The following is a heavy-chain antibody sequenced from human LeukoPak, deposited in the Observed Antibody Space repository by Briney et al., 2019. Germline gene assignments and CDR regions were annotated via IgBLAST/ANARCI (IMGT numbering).Heavy chain of an antibody. V-gene: IGHV3-53*01. J-gene: IGHJ4*02. CDR1: GLTLSSNY. CDR2: IESGGRT. Sequence: GGSLRLSCAPSGLTLSSNYTSWVRQAPGKVLEWVSVIESGGRTYYADSVKGRFTISRVNSKNTLYHQMTSLRAEDTAVYYCARGEEVFVYWGQGSLVTVSS. CDR3: ARGEEVFVY.